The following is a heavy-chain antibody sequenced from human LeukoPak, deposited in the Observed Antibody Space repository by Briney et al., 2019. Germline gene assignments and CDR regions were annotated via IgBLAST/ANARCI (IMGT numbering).Heavy chain of an antibody. CDR1: GYTFPSYY. CDR2: INPSGGST. CDR3: AVYYYDSSGYFDY. V-gene: IGHV1-46*01. J-gene: IGHJ4*02. Sequence: GASVKDSCKASGYTFPSYYMHWVRQPPGQRLEWMGIINPSGGSTSYAEKFQGRVTMTRDTSTSTVYMELSSLRSEDTAVYYCAVYYYDSSGYFDYWGQGTLVTVSS. D-gene: IGHD3-22*01.